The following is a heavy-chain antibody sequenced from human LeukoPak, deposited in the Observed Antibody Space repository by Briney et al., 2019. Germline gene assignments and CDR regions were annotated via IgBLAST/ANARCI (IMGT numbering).Heavy chain of an antibody. V-gene: IGHV4-4*07. CDR2: IHNIGST. J-gene: IGHJ4*02. CDR1: GGSISTYS. CDR3: ARYSYGSYYFDY. Sequence: SETLSLTCTVSGGSISTYSWSWIRQPAGKGLEWIGRIHNIGSTNYNPSLKSRITISVDTSKNQFSLKLSSVTAADTAVYYCARYSYGSYYFDYWGQGTLVTVSS. D-gene: IGHD5-18*01.